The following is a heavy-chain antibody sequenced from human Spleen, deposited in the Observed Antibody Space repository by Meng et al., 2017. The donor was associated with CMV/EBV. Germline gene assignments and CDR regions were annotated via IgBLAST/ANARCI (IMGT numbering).Heavy chain of an antibody. J-gene: IGHJ5*02. CDR3: ARGKTSSSWYQLPHWFDP. V-gene: IGHV4-59*01. CDR1: GSLSSYY. Sequence: GSLSSYYWSWIRQPPGKGLEWIGYIYYSGSTNYNPSLKSRVTISVDTSKNQFSLKLSSVTAADTAVYYCARGKTSSSWYQLPHWFDPWGQGTLVTVSS. CDR2: IYYSGST. D-gene: IGHD6-13*01.